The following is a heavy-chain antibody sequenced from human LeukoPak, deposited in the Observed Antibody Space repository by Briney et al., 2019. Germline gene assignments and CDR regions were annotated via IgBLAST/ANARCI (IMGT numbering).Heavy chain of an antibody. CDR1: GFTFSSYW. CDR3: AKEISGWGTFDI. V-gene: IGHV3-74*01. CDR2: INSDGSST. D-gene: IGHD6-19*01. Sequence: GGSLRLSCAASGFTFSSYWMHWVRQAPGKGLVWVSRINSDGSSTSYADSVKGGFTISRDNAKNTLYLQMNSLRAEDTAIYYCAKEISGWGTFDIWGQGTMVTVSS. J-gene: IGHJ3*02.